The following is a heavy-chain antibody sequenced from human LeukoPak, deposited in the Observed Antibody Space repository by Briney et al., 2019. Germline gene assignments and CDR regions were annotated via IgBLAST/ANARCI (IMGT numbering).Heavy chain of an antibody. CDR3: ARGIRVVAANWFDP. J-gene: IGHJ5*02. D-gene: IGHD2-15*01. CDR2: IDYNGNT. CDR1: GYSINSGYY. Sequence: SETLSLTCTVSGYSINSGYYWGWIRQPPGKGLEWIGSIDYNGNTYYTPSLKSRVTMSVDKSKNQFSLKVTTVTAADTGVYYCARGIRVVAANWFDPWGQGTLVTVSS. V-gene: IGHV4-38-2*02.